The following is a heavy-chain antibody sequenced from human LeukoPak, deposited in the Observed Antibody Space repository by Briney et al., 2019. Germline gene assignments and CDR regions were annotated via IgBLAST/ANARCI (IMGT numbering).Heavy chain of an antibody. CDR1: GFTFSSHD. Sequence: PGGSLRLSCAASGFTFSSHDMDWVRQAPGKGLEWVSAISGSGGSTYYADSVKGRFTISRDNSKNTLYLQMNSLRAEDTAVYYCAKVSGSGSFKFDYWGQGTLVTVSS. CDR3: AKVSGSGSFKFDY. J-gene: IGHJ4*02. CDR2: ISGSGGST. V-gene: IGHV3-23*01. D-gene: IGHD3-10*01.